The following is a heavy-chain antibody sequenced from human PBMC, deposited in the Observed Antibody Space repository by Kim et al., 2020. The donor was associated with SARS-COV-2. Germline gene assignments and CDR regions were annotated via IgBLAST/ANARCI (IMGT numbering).Heavy chain of an antibody. D-gene: IGHD6-13*01. V-gene: IGHV3-23*01. CDR1: GFTFSSNA. CDR2: ISGSGGST. J-gene: IGHJ4*02. Sequence: GGSLRLSCAASGFTFSSNAMSWVRQAPGKGLEWVSAISGSGGSTFYADSVKGRFTISRDNSKNTLFLQMNSLRAEDTAVYLCAKDLSGIANDYWGQGTLVTVSS. CDR3: AKDLSGIANDY.